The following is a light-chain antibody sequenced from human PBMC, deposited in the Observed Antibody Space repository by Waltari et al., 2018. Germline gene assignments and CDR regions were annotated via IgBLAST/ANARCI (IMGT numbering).Light chain of an antibody. J-gene: IGLJ1*01. Sequence: WYPQRPRKVPRLIIYDVVKPPSGFSNRFSGSMSGYTATLTISGLQAEDEADYYCCSYTSSDTYVFGSGTTVTVL. CDR2: DVV. V-gene: IGLV2-14*03. CDR3: CSYTSSDTYV.